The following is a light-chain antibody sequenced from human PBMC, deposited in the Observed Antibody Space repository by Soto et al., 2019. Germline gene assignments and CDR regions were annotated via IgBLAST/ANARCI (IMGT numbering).Light chain of an antibody. CDR3: QQYNNWPPLT. Sequence: EIVMTQSPATLCVSPGERATLSCRASQSVSSNLAWYQQKPGQAPRLLIYGASTRATGIAARFSGSGSGTEFTLTINSLQSEDFAVYYCQQYNNWPPLTFGGGTKVEIK. CDR1: QSVSSN. CDR2: GAS. J-gene: IGKJ4*01. V-gene: IGKV3-15*01.